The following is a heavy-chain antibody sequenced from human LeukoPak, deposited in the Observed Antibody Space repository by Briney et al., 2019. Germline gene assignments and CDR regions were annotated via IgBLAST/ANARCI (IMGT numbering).Heavy chain of an antibody. CDR1: GFTFSSYG. J-gene: IGHJ4*02. Sequence: GGSLRLSCAASGFTFSSYGMSWVRQAPGKGLEWVSAISGSGGSTYYADSVKGRFTISRDNSKNTLYLQMNSLRAEDAAVYYCAKDGGEDTAMVAYFDYWGQGTLVTVSS. D-gene: IGHD5-18*01. CDR2: ISGSGGST. V-gene: IGHV3-23*01. CDR3: AKDGGEDTAMVAYFDY.